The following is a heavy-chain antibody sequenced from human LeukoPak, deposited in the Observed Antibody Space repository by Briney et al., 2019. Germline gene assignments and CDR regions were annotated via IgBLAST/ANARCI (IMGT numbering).Heavy chain of an antibody. CDR2: IYYSGST. CDR3: ARERSRYCSSTSCYGDYYYYMDV. CDR1: GGSISSYY. J-gene: IGHJ6*03. D-gene: IGHD2-2*01. Sequence: SETLSLTCTVSGGSISSYYWSWIRQPPGKGLVWIGYIYYSGSTNYNPSLKSRVTISVDTSKNRFSLKLSSVTAADTAVYYCARERSRYCSSTSCYGDYYYYMDVWGKGTTVTVSS. V-gene: IGHV4-59*01.